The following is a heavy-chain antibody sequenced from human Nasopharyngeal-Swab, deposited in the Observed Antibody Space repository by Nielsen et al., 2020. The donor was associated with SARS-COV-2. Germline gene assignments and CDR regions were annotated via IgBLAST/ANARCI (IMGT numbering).Heavy chain of an antibody. Sequence: GESLKISCAASGFVFRSHAMTWVRQTAGKGLEWVARISGNGGTTDYADSVKGRFNIFRDNSKDTVSLQMNSLRADDTAVYYCAKGAGSLWFGSEDYWGQGTLVTVSS. CDR1: GFVFRSHA. D-gene: IGHD3-10*01. J-gene: IGHJ4*02. CDR2: ISGNGGTT. V-gene: IGHV3-23*01. CDR3: AKGAGSLWFGSEDY.